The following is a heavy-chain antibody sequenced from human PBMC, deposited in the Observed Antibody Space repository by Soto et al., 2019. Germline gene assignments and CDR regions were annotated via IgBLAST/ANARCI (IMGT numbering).Heavy chain of an antibody. V-gene: IGHV1-2*02. Sequence: ASVKVSCKAAGYTFTGYYMHWVRQAPGQGLEWMGWINPNSGGTNYAQKFQGRVTMTRDTSISTAYMELSRRRSDETAVYYCGRTLTGDPDYWGQGTLVTVSS. CDR2: INPNSGGT. J-gene: IGHJ4*02. CDR1: GYTFTGYY. D-gene: IGHD7-27*01. CDR3: GRTLTGDPDY.